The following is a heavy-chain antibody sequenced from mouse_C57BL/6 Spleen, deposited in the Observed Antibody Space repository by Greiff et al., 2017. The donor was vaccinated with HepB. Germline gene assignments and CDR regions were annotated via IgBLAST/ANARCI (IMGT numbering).Heavy chain of an antibody. Sequence: VKLVESGPELVKPGASVKISCKASGYAFSSSWMNWVKQRPGKGLEWIGRIYPGDGDINYNGKFKGKATLTADKSSSTSYMQLSRLTSEDSAVYFCARDYSNYYYFDYWGQGTTLTVSS. V-gene: IGHV1-82*01. CDR3: ARDYSNYYYFDY. CDR2: IYPGDGDI. J-gene: IGHJ2*01. CDR1: GYAFSSSW. D-gene: IGHD2-5*01.